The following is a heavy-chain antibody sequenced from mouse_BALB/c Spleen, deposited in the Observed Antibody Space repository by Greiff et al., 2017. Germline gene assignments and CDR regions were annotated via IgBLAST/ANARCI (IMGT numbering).Heavy chain of an antibody. D-gene: IGHD2-2*01. J-gene: IGHJ4*01. Sequence: EVQVVESGGGLVKPGGSLKLSCAASGFTFSDYYMYWVRQTPEKRLEWVATISDGGSYTYYPDSVKGRFTISRDNAKNNLYLQMSSLKSEDTAMYYCARGWLRYAMDYWGQGTSVTVSS. V-gene: IGHV5-4*02. CDR2: ISDGGSYT. CDR1: GFTFSDYY. CDR3: ARGWLRYAMDY.